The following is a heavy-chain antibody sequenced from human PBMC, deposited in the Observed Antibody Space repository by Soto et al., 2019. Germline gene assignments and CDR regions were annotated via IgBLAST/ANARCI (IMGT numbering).Heavy chain of an antibody. Sequence: QVQLVQSGAEVKKPGASVKVSCKASGYTFTSYGISWVRQAPGQGLEWMGWISAYNGNTNYAQKLQGRVTMTTDTSTGXAYLELRSLRSDDTAVYYCARVYRITMVRGELSEYWGQGTLVTVSS. CDR2: ISAYNGNT. CDR3: ARVYRITMVRGELSEY. V-gene: IGHV1-18*01. J-gene: IGHJ4*02. CDR1: GYTFTSYG. D-gene: IGHD3-10*01.